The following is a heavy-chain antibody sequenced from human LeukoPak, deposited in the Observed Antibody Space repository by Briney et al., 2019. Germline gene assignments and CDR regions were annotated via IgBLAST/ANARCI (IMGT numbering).Heavy chain of an antibody. J-gene: IGHJ3*02. CDR1: GFTFDDYA. CDR2: ISWNSGSI. V-gene: IGHV3-9*03. D-gene: IGHD2-2*01. CDR3: AKGGPYCSSTSCPAESDAFDI. Sequence: PGRSLRLSCAASGFTFDDYAMHWVRHAPGKGLEWVSGISWNSGSIGYADSVKGRFTISRDNAKNSLYLQMNSLRAEDMALYYCAKGGPYCSSTSCPAESDAFDIWGQGTMVTVSS.